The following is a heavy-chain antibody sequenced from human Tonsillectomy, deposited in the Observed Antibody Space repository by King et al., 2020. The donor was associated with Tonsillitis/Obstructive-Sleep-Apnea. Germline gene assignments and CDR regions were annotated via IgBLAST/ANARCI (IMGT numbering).Heavy chain of an antibody. CDR2: IHPGDSDT. Sequence: QLVQSGAEVKKPGESLKISCRASGYSFSNYWIGWVRQMPGKGLEWMGLIHPGDSDTTYSPSFQGQVTISADKSISTAYLQWRSLKASDTAMYYCARLIGYYGSGNYYNVGDYWGQGTLVTVSS. D-gene: IGHD3-10*01. CDR1: GYSFSNYW. V-gene: IGHV5-51*03. J-gene: IGHJ4*02. CDR3: ARLIGYYGSGNYYNVGDY.